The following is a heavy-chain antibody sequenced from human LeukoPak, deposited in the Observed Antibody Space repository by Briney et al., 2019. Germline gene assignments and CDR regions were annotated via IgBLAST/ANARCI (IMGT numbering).Heavy chain of an antibody. J-gene: IGHJ4*02. Sequence: SQTLSLTCTVSGGSISSGSYYWSWIRQPAGKRLEWNGRIYTSGSTNYNPSLKSRVTISVDTSKNQFSLKLSSVTAADTAVYYCARDANDFWSGYSDYWGQGTLVTVSS. V-gene: IGHV4-61*02. CDR3: ARDANDFWSGYSDY. D-gene: IGHD3-3*01. CDR2: IYTSGST. CDR1: GGSISSGSYY.